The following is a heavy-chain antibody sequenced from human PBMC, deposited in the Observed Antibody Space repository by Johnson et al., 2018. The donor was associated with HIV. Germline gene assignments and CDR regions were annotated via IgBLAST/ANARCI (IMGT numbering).Heavy chain of an antibody. CDR1: GFTFSSYA. D-gene: IGHD2-2*01. CDR3: VRDHQP. Sequence: QMQLVESGGGVVQPGRSLRLSCAASGFTFSSYAMHWVRQAPGKGLEWVAVISYDGSNKYYADSVKGRFTISRDNSKNTLYLQMNNLRGEDTAVYYCVRDHQPWGQGTMVTVSS. V-gene: IGHV3-30*04. CDR2: ISYDGSNK. J-gene: IGHJ3*01.